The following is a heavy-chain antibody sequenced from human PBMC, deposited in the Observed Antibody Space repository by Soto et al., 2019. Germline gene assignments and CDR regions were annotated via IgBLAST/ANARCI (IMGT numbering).Heavy chain of an antibody. V-gene: IGHV4-30-2*01. D-gene: IGHD6-13*01. CDR2: IYHSGST. CDR3: ARWGSQHGDWFDP. J-gene: IGHJ5*02. CDR1: GGSISSGGYS. Sequence: QLQLQESGSGLVKPSQTLSLTCAVSGGSISSGGYSWSWIRQPPGKSLECIGYIYHSGSTYYNQSLKSRVTISVERTKNQFSLKLSPVAAADTAVYYCARWGSQHGDWFDPWVQGTLVTVCS.